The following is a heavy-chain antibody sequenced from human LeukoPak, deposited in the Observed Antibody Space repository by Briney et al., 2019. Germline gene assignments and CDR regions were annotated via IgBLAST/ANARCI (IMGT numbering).Heavy chain of an antibody. CDR1: GFTFSDYY. V-gene: IGHV3-11*05. D-gene: IGHD3-9*01. Sequence: GGSLRLSCAASGFTFSDYYMSWIRQAPGKGLEWVSYISSSSYTNYADSVKGRFTISRDNAKNSLYLQMNSLRAEDTAVYYCARARAGYGWFDPWGQGTLVTVSS. J-gene: IGHJ5*02. CDR2: ISSSSYT. CDR3: ARARAGYGWFDP.